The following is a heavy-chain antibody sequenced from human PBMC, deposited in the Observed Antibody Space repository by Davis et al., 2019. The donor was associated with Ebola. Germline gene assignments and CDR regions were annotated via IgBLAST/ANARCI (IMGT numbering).Heavy chain of an antibody. CDR1: GGTFTGYY. V-gene: IGHV1-69*10. CDR2: IIPIFGIA. D-gene: IGHD1-26*01. J-gene: IGHJ4*02. CDR3: ARAAGGSYLGGFDY. Sequence: AASVKVSCKASGGTFTGYYMHWVRQAPGQGLEWMGGIIPIFGIANYAQKFQGRVTITADKSTSTAYMELSSLRSEDTAVYYCARAAGGSYLGGFDYWGQGTLVTVSS.